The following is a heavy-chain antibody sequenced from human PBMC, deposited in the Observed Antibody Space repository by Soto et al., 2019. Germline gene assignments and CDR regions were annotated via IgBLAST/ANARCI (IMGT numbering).Heavy chain of an antibody. Sequence: QVQLQESGPGLVKPSETLLLTCTVSGGSINNYYWSWIRQHPGKGLEFIGYIYYAGTTTYNPTLTSRVTISVDTSENQFSLKLRSVTAADTAVYYCARLGGYYQALDSLGQGTLITVSS. CDR2: IYYAGTT. V-gene: IGHV4-59*08. CDR3: ARLGGYYQALDS. J-gene: IGHJ4*02. D-gene: IGHD3-22*01. CDR1: GGSINNYY.